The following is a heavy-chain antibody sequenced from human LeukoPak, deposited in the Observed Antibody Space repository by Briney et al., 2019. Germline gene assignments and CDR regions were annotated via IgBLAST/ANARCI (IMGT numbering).Heavy chain of an antibody. J-gene: IGHJ3*02. D-gene: IGHD3-16*01. CDR2: MSGSGGSM. Sequence: PGGSLRLSCAASGFTFSSYAMSWVRQAPGKGLESVSTMSGSGGSMYYADSVKGRFTISRDNSKNTLYLQMNTLRAEDTAVYYCAKDPVNWGQDSGTFDIWGQGTMVTVSS. CDR3: AKDPVNWGQDSGTFDI. CDR1: GFTFSSYA. V-gene: IGHV3-23*01.